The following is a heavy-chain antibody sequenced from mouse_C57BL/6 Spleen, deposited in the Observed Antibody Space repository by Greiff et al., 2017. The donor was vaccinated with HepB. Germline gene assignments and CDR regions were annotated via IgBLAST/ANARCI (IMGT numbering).Heavy chain of an antibody. V-gene: IGHV1-69*01. D-gene: IGHD4-1*01. CDR1: GYTFTSYW. CDR3: TTGTIPLDY. J-gene: IGHJ2*01. CDR2: IDPSDSYT. Sequence: QVQLQQPGAELVMPGASVKLSCKASGYTFTSYWMHWVKQRPGQGLEWIGEIDPSDSYTNYNQKFEGKSTLTVDKSSSTAYMQLSSLTSEDSAVYYCTTGTIPLDYWGQGTTLTVSS.